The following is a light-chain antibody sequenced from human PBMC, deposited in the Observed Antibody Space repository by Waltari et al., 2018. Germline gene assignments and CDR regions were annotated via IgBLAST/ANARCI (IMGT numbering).Light chain of an antibody. J-gene: IGKJ1*01. V-gene: IGKV3-20*01. CDR1: QRVGKY. CDR2: AAS. CDR3: QNHERLPAT. Sequence: EVVLTQSPGTLSLSPGERATLSCRASQRVGKYIVWYQQRPGQAPRLLIYAASTRATGIPDRVSGSGSGTDFSLTISRLEPEDFAVYYCQNHERLPATFGQGTKVEI.